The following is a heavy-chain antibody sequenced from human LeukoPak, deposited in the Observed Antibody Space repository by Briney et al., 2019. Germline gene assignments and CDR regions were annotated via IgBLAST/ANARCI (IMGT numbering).Heavy chain of an antibody. D-gene: IGHD3-3*01. CDR2: IYSGGST. Sequence: GGSLRLSCAASGFTVSSNYMSWVRQAPGKGLEWASVIYSGGSTYYADSVKGRFTISRDNSKNTLYLQMNSLRAEDTAVYYCARNSGGFWSGYYVWFDPWGQGTLVTVSS. CDR1: GFTVSSNY. CDR3: ARNSGGFWSGYYVWFDP. V-gene: IGHV3-53*01. J-gene: IGHJ5*02.